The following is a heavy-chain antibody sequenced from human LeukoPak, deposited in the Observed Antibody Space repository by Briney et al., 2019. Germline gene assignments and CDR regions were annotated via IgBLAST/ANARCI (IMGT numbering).Heavy chain of an antibody. CDR3: VKDRTGTYTLDY. V-gene: IGHV3-30-3*01. CDR2: ISDDGSRQ. D-gene: IGHD3-16*01. CDR1: GFTISSYA. Sequence: PGGSLRLSCAASGFTISSYAMSWVRQAPGKGLEWVAFISDDGSRQHYADSVKGRFTIPRDNSKNTLNLQMNSLRAEDTAVYYCVKDRTGTYTLDYWGQGTLVTVSS. J-gene: IGHJ4*02.